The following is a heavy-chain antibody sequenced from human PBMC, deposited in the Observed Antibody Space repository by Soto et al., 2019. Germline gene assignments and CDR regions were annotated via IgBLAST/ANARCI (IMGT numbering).Heavy chain of an antibody. Sequence: GESLKISCTGSGYRFTNFWIGWVRQMPGKGLEWMGIIYPGDSDTTYGPSFEGQVTFSADRSTSTAYLEWSSLRASDTAMYYCAPAYSGDSNDAFDIWRQGTLVAVSS. J-gene: IGHJ3*02. CDR3: APAYSGDSNDAFDI. D-gene: IGHD1-26*01. V-gene: IGHV5-51*01. CDR2: IYPGDSDT. CDR1: GYRFTNFW.